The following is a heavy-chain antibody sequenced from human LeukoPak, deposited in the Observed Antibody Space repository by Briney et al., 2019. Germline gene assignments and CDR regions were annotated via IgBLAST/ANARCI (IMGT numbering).Heavy chain of an antibody. D-gene: IGHD2-2*01. V-gene: IGHV4-61*02. CDR2: IYTSGST. CDR3: ARDVVPAAAAWNWFDP. CDR1: GGSISSGSYY. Sequence: PSQTLSLTCTVSGGSISSGSYYWSWIRQPAGKGLGWIGRIYTSGSTNYNPSLKSRVTISVDTSKNQFSLKLSSVTAADTAVYYCARDVVPAAAAWNWFDPWGQGTLVTVSS. J-gene: IGHJ5*02.